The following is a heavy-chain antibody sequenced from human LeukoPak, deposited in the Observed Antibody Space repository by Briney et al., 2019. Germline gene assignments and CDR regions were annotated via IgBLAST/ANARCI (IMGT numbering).Heavy chain of an antibody. CDR1: GFTVSTYW. J-gene: IGHJ4*02. Sequence: GGSLRLSCAASGFTVSTYWMHWVRQAPGKGLEWVSSISSGRNYIYYADSVKGRFTISRDNAKNSLYLQMNSLRAEDTAVCYCARVLRVVVDYFPETFDYWGQGALVTVSS. V-gene: IGHV3-21*01. CDR2: ISSGRNYI. D-gene: IGHD3-22*01. CDR3: ARVLRVVVDYFPETFDY.